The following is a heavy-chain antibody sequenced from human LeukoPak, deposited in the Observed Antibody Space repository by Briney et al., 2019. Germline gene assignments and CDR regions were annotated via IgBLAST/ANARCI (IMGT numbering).Heavy chain of an antibody. D-gene: IGHD2-2*01. CDR3: ARDKDIVVVRNYMDV. CDR1: GFTFSDYY. CDR2: ISSSGSTI. V-gene: IGHV3-11*04. Sequence: MPGGSLKLSCAASGFTFSDYYMSWIRQAPGKGLEWVSYISSSGSTIYYADSVKGRFTISRDNAKNSLYLQMNSLRAEDTAVYYCARDKDIVVVRNYMDVWGKGTTVTVSS. J-gene: IGHJ6*03.